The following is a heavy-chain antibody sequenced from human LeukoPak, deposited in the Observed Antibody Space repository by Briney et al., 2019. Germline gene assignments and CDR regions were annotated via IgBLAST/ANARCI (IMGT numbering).Heavy chain of an antibody. D-gene: IGHD3-10*01. V-gene: IGHV3-23*01. J-gene: IGHJ6*02. Sequence: PGGSLRLSCAASGFTFSSYAMSWVRQAPGKGLEWVSPISGSGGSTYYADSVKGRFTISRDNPKNTLYLQMNSLRAEDTAVYYCAKGMVRGGYYYYGMDVWGQGTTVTVSS. CDR1: GFTFSSYA. CDR2: ISGSGGST. CDR3: AKGMVRGGYYYYGMDV.